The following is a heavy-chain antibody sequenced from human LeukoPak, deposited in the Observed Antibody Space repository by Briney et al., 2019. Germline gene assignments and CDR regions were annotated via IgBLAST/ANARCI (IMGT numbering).Heavy chain of an antibody. CDR1: GFTFSSYG. D-gene: IGHD3-10*01. V-gene: IGHV3-30*02. J-gene: IGHJ4*02. CDR2: IRYDGSNK. CDR3: AKRPPSYGSGNYYTYFDY. Sequence: PGGSLRLSCTASGFTFSSYGMHWVRQAPGKGLEWVAFIRYDGSNKYYADSVKGRFTISRDNSKNTLYLQMNSLRAEDTAVYYCAKRPPSYGSGNYYTYFDYWGQGTLVTVSS.